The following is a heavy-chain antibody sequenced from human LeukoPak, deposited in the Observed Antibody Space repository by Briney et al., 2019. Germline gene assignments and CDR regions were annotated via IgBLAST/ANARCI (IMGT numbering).Heavy chain of an antibody. CDR2: IKEDGSQK. Sequence: GESLRLSCAASGFTSSNYWMNWVRQAPGKGLEWVATIKEDGSQKYYVDSVRGRFTISRDNARNSLYLQLNSLRVEDTAVYYCARYFTKVTETLRLDYWGQGNLVTVTS. CDR3: ARYFTKVTETLRLDY. CDR1: GFTSSNYW. J-gene: IGHJ4*02. D-gene: IGHD2-21*02. V-gene: IGHV3-7*03.